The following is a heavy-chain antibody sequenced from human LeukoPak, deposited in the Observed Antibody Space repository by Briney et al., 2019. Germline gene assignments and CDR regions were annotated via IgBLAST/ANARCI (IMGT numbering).Heavy chain of an antibody. J-gene: IGHJ4*02. CDR2: ISGSGGST. D-gene: IGHD3-10*01. CDR1: GFTFSSYA. CDR3: AKAGSPVRLLWFGEFLYYFDY. Sequence: GGPLRLSCAASGFTFSSYAMSWVRQAPGKGPEWVSAISGSGGSTYYADSVKGRFTISRDNSKNTLYLQMNSLRAEDTAVYYCAKAGSPVRLLWFGEFLYYFDYWGQGTLVTVSS. V-gene: IGHV3-23*01.